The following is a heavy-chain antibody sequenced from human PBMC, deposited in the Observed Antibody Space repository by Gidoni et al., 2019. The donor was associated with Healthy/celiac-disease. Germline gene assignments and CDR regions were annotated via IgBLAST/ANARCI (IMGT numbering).Heavy chain of an antibody. CDR3: ARIITPPPPRGALRYFDWLPQSRYYYYGMDV. V-gene: IGHV1-69*01. CDR1: GGTFSSYA. J-gene: IGHJ6*02. Sequence: QVQLVQSGAEVKKPGSSVKVSCKASGGTFSSYAISWVRQAPGQGLEWMGGIIPIFGTANYAQKFQGRVTITADESTSTAYMELSSLRSEDTAVYYCARIITPPPPRGALRYFDWLPQSRYYYYGMDVWGQGTTVTVSS. CDR2: IIPIFGTA. D-gene: IGHD3-9*01.